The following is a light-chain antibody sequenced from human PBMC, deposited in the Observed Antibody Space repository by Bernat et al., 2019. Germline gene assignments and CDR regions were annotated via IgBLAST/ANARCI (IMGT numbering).Light chain of an antibody. CDR1: QSISSY. CDR2: AAS. J-gene: IGKJ2*01. Sequence: DLHMTQSPSSLSASVGDRVTITCRASQSISSYLNWYLQKPGKAPKLLIYAASSLQSGVPSRFSGRGSGTDFTLTISSLQPEDFATYYCHQSYSTPYTFCQGTKLEIK. V-gene: IGKV1-39*01. CDR3: HQSYSTPYT.